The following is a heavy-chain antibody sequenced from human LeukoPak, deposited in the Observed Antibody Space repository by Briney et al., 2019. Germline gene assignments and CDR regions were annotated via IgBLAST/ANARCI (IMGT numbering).Heavy chain of an antibody. V-gene: IGHV4-39*01. CDR3: ARQSRSSSYPRYFDY. CDR2: IYYSGST. CDR1: GGSISSSSYY. J-gene: IGHJ4*02. Sequence: ASETLSLTCTVSGGSISSSSYYWGWIRQPPGKGLEWIGSIYYSGSTYCNPSLKSRVTISVDTSKNQFSLKLSSVTAADTAVYYCARQSRSSSYPRYFDYWGQGTLVTVSS. D-gene: IGHD3-22*01.